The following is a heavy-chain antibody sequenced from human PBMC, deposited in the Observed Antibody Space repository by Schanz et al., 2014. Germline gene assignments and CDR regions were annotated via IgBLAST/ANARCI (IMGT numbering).Heavy chain of an antibody. D-gene: IGHD2-2*01. CDR2: IFHKGNT. CDR1: GGSISSGGSS. Sequence: QLQLQESGSGLVKPSQTLSLTCGVSGGSISSGGSSWSWIRQPPGKGLEWIGSIFHKGNTNYNASLKSRVTMSVDGSKNQFSLTVTSVTAADTAVYYCARESPWGPAGVLGYFDIWGRGTLVIVSS. V-gene: IGHV4-30-2*01. CDR3: ARESPWGPAGVLGYFDI. J-gene: IGHJ2*01.